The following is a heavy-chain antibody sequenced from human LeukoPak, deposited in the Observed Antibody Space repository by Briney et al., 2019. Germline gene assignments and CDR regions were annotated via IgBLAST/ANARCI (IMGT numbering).Heavy chain of an antibody. CDR1: GFTFSSYA. D-gene: IGHD3-9*01. CDR3: ARDRLHYDSLTGYPAD. CDR2: ISYDGSNK. V-gene: IGHV3-30-3*01. J-gene: IGHJ4*02. Sequence: TGGSLRLSCAASGFTFSSYAMHWVRQAPGKGLEWVAVISYDGSNKYYADSVKGRFTISRDNSKNTLYLQMNSLRAEDTAVYYCARDRLHYDSLTGYPADWGQGTLVTVSS.